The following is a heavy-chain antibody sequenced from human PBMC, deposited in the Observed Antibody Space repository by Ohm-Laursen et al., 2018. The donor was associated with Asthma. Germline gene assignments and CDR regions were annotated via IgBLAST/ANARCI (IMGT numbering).Heavy chain of an antibody. Sequence: SLRLSCAASGFTFSDYYMSWIRQAPGKGLEWVSYISSSGSTIYYADSVKGRFTISRDNAKNSLYLQMNSLRAEDTAVYYCARDRKVDCSSTSCYYRYYYYGMDVWGQGTTVTVSS. CDR2: ISSSGSTI. V-gene: IGHV3-11*01. CDR3: ARDRKVDCSSTSCYYRYYYYGMDV. D-gene: IGHD2-2*01. CDR1: GFTFSDYY. J-gene: IGHJ6*02.